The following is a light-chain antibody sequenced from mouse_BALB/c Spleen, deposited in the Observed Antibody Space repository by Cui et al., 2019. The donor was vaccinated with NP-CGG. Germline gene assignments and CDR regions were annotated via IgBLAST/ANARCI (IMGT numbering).Light chain of an antibody. J-gene: IGLJ1*01. CDR1: TGTVTSSNY. Sequence: QTVLTQESAPTTSPGETVTLTCRSSTGTVTSSNYANWVQEKPDHLFTGLIGGTNNRAPGVPARFSGSLIGDKAALTITGAQTEDEARYFCALWYSNHWVFGGGTKLTVL. CDR3: ALWYSNHWV. V-gene: IGLV1*01. CDR2: GTN.